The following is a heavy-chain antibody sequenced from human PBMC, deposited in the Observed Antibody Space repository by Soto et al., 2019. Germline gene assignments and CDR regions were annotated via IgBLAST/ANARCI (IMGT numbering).Heavy chain of an antibody. J-gene: IGHJ2*01. Sequence: QVQLQQWGAGPLRPLETLSLTCGVSGGSFSGYYWAWIRQSPGKGLEWIGEINDRGSINYITSLKSRVSISVVTSKNHYSLNLRSVTAADTAVYYCARESHDILTGPPWVWYFDLWGRGTLVTVSS. V-gene: IGHV4-34*01. CDR3: ARESHDILTGPPWVWYFDL. CDR1: GGSFSGYY. CDR2: INDRGSI. D-gene: IGHD3-9*01.